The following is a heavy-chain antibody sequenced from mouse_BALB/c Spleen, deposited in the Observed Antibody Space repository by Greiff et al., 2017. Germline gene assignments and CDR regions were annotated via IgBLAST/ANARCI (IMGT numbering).Heavy chain of an antibody. CDR2: IRNKANGYTT. CDR3: ARGITTVVEAPY. D-gene: IGHD1-1*01. J-gene: IGHJ3*01. V-gene: IGHV7-3*02. Sequence: EVKVEESGGGLVQPGGSLRLSCATSGFTFTDYYMSWVRQPPGKALEWLGFIRNKANGYTTEYSASVKGRFTISRDNSQSILYLQMNTLRAEDSATYYCARGITTVVEAPYWGQGTLVTVSA. CDR1: GFTFTDYY.